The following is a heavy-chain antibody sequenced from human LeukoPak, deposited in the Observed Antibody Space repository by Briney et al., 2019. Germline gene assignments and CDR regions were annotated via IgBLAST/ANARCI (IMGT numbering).Heavy chain of an antibody. V-gene: IGHV1-18*01. CDR2: SSASNFNT. Sequence: GASVKVSCKASGYTFTSFGITWVRQAPGQGLEWVGWSSASNFNTKYAQKFQGRVAITTDTSTSTAYMELSSLISGDTAVYYCARVNSPYYNILTGYFYWGQGTLVTVSS. CDR1: GYTFTSFG. D-gene: IGHD3-9*01. J-gene: IGHJ4*02. CDR3: ARVNSPYYNILTGYFY.